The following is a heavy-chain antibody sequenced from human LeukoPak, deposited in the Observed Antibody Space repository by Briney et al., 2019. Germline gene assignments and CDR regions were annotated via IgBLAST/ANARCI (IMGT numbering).Heavy chain of an antibody. CDR3: ARASSGWYGVGYFDY. CDR2: IRYDGSNK. D-gene: IGHD6-19*01. CDR1: GFTFSSYG. V-gene: IGHV3-30*02. Sequence: GGSLRLSCATSGFTFSSYGMHWVRQAPGKGLEWVAFIRYDGSNKYYADSVKGRFTISRDNSKNTLYLQMNSLRAEDTAVYYCARASSGWYGVGYFDYWGQGTLVTVSS. J-gene: IGHJ4*02.